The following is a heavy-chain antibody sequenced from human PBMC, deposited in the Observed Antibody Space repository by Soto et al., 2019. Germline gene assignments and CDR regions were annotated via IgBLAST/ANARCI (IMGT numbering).Heavy chain of an antibody. Sequence: QVQLVESGGGVVQPGRSLRLSCAASGFTFSSYAMHWVRQAPGKGLEWVAVISYDGSNKYYADSVKGRFTISRDNSKNTLYLQMNSLRAEDTAVYYCARPTPESWEPSTPYYFDYWGQGTLVTVSS. CDR3: ARPTPESWEPSTPYYFDY. CDR1: GFTFSSYA. V-gene: IGHV3-30-3*01. CDR2: ISYDGSNK. D-gene: IGHD1-26*01. J-gene: IGHJ4*02.